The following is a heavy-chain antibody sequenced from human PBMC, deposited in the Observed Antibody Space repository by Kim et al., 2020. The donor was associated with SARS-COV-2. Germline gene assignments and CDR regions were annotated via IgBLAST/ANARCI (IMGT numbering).Heavy chain of an antibody. Sequence: GESLKISCKGSGYSFTSYWISWVRLMPGKGLEWMGRIDPSDSYTNYSPSFQGHVTISADKSISTAYLQWSSLKASDTAMYYCANSYYDSSGYYGYWGQGTLVTVSS. J-gene: IGHJ4*02. CDR3: ANSYYDSSGYYGY. V-gene: IGHV5-10-1*01. D-gene: IGHD3-22*01. CDR1: GYSFTSYW. CDR2: IDPSDSYT.